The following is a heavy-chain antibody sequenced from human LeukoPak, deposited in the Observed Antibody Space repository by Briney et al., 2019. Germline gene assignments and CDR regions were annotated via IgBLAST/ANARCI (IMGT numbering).Heavy chain of an antibody. V-gene: IGHV3-53*01. CDR2: IYSGGNT. J-gene: IGHJ5*02. Sequence: GGSLRLSCAASGFTVSSNYMSWVRQAPGKGLEWVSVIYSGGNTYYADSVKGRFTISRDNSKNTLYLQMNSLRAEDTAVYYCAKAPDYIVFSTFDPWGQGTLVTVSS. CDR1: GFTVSSNY. CDR3: AKAPDYIVFSTFDP. D-gene: IGHD4-11*01.